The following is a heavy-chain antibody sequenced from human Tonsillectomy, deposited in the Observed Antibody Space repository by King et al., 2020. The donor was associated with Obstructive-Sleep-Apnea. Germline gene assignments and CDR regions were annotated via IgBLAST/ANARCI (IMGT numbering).Heavy chain of an antibody. Sequence: VQLVESGGGVVQPGTSLRLSCAASGFTFSNFAIHWVRQAPGKGLEWVAVISNDGSDKDYADSVKGRFTISRDNSKNTLYLQMNSLRAEDTAVYYCARGGSSSWFGGDYFDYRGQGTLVTVSS. V-gene: IGHV3-30*04. J-gene: IGHJ4*02. CDR2: ISNDGSDK. CDR3: ARGGSSSWFGGDYFDY. CDR1: GFTFSNFA. D-gene: IGHD6-13*01.